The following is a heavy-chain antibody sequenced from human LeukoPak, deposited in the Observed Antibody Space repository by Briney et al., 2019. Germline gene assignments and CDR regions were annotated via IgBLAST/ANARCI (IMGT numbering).Heavy chain of an antibody. V-gene: IGHV3-23*01. Sequence: PGGSLRLSCAASGFTFSSYAMSWVRQAPGKGLEWVSAISGSGGSTYYADSVKGRSTISRDNSKNTLYLQMNSLRAEDTAVYYCAKDLPSPSIAAAAYYYYYYMDVWGKGTTVTVSS. J-gene: IGHJ6*03. D-gene: IGHD6-13*01. CDR1: GFTFSSYA. CDR3: AKDLPSPSIAAAAYYYYYYMDV. CDR2: ISGSGGST.